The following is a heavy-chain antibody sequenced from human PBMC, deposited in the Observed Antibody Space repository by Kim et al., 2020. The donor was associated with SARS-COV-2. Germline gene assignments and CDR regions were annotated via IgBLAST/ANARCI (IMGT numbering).Heavy chain of an antibody. CDR3: ARVPYYDFWSGYYPD. V-gene: IGHV4-34*01. J-gene: IGHJ1*01. D-gene: IGHD3-3*01. CDR2: INHSGST. CDR1: GGSFSGYY. Sequence: SETLSLTCAVYGGSFSGYYWSWIRQPPGKGLEWIGEINHSGSTNYNPSLKSRVTISVDTSKNQFSLKLSSVTAADTAVYYCARVPYYDFWSGYYPDWGQG.